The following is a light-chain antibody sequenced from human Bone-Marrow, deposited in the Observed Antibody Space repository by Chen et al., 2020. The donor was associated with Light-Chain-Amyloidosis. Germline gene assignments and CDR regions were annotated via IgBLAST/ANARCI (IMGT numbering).Light chain of an antibody. J-gene: IGLJ1*01. CDR2: DVS. V-gene: IGLV2-14*01. CDR1: RSDVGGYNY. CDR3: SSYTSSSTLGYV. Sequence: SPLTPPASVSGSRGQSITISSTGTRSDVGGYNYVSWYQQHPGKAPKLMIYDVSKRPSGVSNRFSGSKSGNTASLTISGLQAEDEADYYCSSYTSSSTLGYVFGTGTKVTVL.